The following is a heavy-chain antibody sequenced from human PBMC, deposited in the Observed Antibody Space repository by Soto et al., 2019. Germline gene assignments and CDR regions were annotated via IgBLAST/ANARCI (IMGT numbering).Heavy chain of an antibody. CDR3: ARDQAVLLWFGGPEFDSDDWYDP. J-gene: IGHJ5*02. CDR2: INAGNGNT. Sequence: ASVKVSCKASGYTFTSYAMHWVRQAPGQRLEWMGWINAGNGNTKYSQKFQGRVTITRDTSASTAYMELSSLRSEDTAVYYCARDQAVLLWFGGPEFDSDDWYDPWGQGTLVTVSS. D-gene: IGHD3-10*01. V-gene: IGHV1-3*01. CDR1: GYTFTSYA.